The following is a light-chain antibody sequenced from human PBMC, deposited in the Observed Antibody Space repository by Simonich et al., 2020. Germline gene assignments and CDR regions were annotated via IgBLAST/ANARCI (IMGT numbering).Light chain of an antibody. CDR1: QSVLYSSNNKNY. J-gene: IGKJ1*01. V-gene: IGKV4-1*01. Sequence: DIVMTQSPDSLAVSLGERATINCKSSQSVLYSSNNKNYLAWYQQKPGQPPKLLLYWAFTRESGVPDRFSGSGSGTDFTLTSSSLQAEDVAVYYCQQYYSTPSWTFGQGTKVEIK. CDR2: WAF. CDR3: QQYYSTPSWT.